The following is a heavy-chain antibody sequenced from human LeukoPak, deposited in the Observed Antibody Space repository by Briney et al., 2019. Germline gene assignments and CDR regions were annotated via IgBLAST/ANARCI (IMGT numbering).Heavy chain of an antibody. CDR1: GFTFSNYW. D-gene: IGHD3-3*01. CDR2: IKQDGSET. J-gene: IGHJ4*02. Sequence: GGPLRLSCAAPGFTFSNYWMSWVGRAPGKGREGVANIKQDGSETYYVDSVRGRFTISRDNAKKSLYLQMNSLRAEDTAVYYCARDFWGAYRVDYFDYWGQGTLVTVSS. V-gene: IGHV3-7*01. CDR3: ARDFWGAYRVDYFDY.